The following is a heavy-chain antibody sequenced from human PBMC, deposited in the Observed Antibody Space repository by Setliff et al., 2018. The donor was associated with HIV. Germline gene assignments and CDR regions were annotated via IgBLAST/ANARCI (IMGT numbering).Heavy chain of an antibody. CDR1: GVSITYNY. CDR2: IHYSGAT. V-gene: IGHV4-59*01. Sequence: SETLSLTCTVSGVSITYNYWTWIRQPPGKGPEWIGYIHYSGATAFNPSLNSRVTMSMDPSKNQVSLKMTSATAADTAAYYCARVGHETGGAFDNWDQGTTVTVSS. D-gene: IGHD3-16*01. CDR3: ARVGHETGGAFDN. J-gene: IGHJ3*02.